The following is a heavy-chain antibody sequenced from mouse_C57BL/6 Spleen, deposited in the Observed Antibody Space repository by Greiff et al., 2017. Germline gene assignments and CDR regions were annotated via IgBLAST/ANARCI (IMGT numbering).Heavy chain of an antibody. Sequence: EVQLQQSGPSLVRPSQTLSLTCTVTGFSINSDCYWIWIRQFPGNKLEYIGYTFYSGITYYNPSLDSRTYITRDTSKNPFSLKLSSVTTEDTATYYCASAPLYYSGFDVWGTGTTVTVSS. CDR2: TFYSGIT. D-gene: IGHD1-3*01. CDR1: GFSINSDCY. J-gene: IGHJ1*03. V-gene: IGHV3-3*01. CDR3: ASAPLYYSGFDV.